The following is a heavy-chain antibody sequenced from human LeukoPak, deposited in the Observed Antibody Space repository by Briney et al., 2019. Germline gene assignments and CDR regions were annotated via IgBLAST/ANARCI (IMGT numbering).Heavy chain of an antibody. CDR2: ISSSSSYI. V-gene: IGHV3-21*01. CDR3: AYLPAAHPGDYYYGMDV. Sequence: GGSLRLSCAASGFTFSSYSMNWVRQAPGKGLEWVSSISSSSSYIYYADSVKGRFTISRDNAKNSLYLQMNSLRAEDTAVYYCAYLPAAHPGDYYYGMDVRGQGTTVTVSS. D-gene: IGHD2-2*01. CDR1: GFTFSSYS. J-gene: IGHJ6*02.